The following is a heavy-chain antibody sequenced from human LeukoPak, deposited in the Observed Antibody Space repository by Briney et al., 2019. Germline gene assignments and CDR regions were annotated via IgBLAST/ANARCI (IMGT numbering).Heavy chain of an antibody. V-gene: IGHV4-59*11. J-gene: IGHJ4*02. D-gene: IGHD3-22*01. CDR3: ARGGGVTYYDSTGYLWYFDY. CDR2: IYYSGST. CDR1: GGSISSHY. Sequence: ETLSLTCTVSGGSISSHYWSWIRQPPGKGLERIGYIYYSGSTKLNSSLKSRVTISVDTSKNQFSLKLSSVTAADTAVYYCARGGGVTYYDSTGYLWYFDYWGQGTLVTVSS.